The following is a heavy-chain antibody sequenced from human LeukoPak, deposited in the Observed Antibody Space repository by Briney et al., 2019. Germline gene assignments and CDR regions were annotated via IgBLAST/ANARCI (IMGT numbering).Heavy chain of an antibody. D-gene: IGHD6-19*01. V-gene: IGHV1-8*03. CDR1: GGTFSSYA. J-gene: IGHJ6*02. Sequence: ASVKVSCKASGGTFSSYAISWVRQAPGQGLEWMGWMNPNSGNTGYAQKFQGRVTITRDTSANTAYMELSSLRSEDTAVYYCAREQWLGSFYYYYYGLDVWGQGTTVTVSS. CDR3: AREQWLGSFYYYYYGLDV. CDR2: MNPNSGNT.